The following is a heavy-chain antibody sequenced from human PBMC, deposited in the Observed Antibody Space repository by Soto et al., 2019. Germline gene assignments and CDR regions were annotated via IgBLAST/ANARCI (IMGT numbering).Heavy chain of an antibody. D-gene: IGHD5-12*01. CDR3: ARRHGYNYDY. CDR1: GFSFSNYD. Sequence: QPGGSLRLSCAASGFSFSNYDMHWVRQAPGKGLEWVALIWYDGSDKNYVDSVKGRFTISRDNSKSTLYLQMNSLRVEDTAVYYCARRHGYNYDYWGQGTLVTVSS. V-gene: IGHV3-33*01. CDR2: IWYDGSDK. J-gene: IGHJ4*02.